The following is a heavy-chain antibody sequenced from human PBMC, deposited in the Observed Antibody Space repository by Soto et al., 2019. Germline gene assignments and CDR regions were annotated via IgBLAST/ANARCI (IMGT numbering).Heavy chain of an antibody. CDR1: GFSFSSYA. J-gene: IGHJ5*02. D-gene: IGHD6-19*01. Sequence: QVRLVESGGGVVQPGRSLRLSCTASGFSFSSYAMYWFRQPPGKGLEWVAVISHDGINKHYADSVKGRVTVSRDNSNHSLDLQLNSLRVEDTAMYYCARDMYSSVYLVKWFEPWGQGTLVTVSS. CDR3: ARDMYSSVYLVKWFEP. CDR2: ISHDGINK. V-gene: IGHV3-30-3*01.